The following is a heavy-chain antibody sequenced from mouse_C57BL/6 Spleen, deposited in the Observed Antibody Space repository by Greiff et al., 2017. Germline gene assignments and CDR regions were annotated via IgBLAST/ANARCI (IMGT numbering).Heavy chain of an antibody. CDR1: GYTFTDYE. V-gene: IGHV1-15*01. D-gene: IGHD2-3*01. J-gene: IGHJ2*01. CDR3: TRRRIYDGYYGGY. Sequence: VQLQQSRAELVRPGASVTLSCKASGYTFTDYEMHWVKQTPVHGLEWIGAIDPETGGTAYNQKFKGKAILTADKSSSTAYMELRSLTSEDSAVYYCTRRRIYDGYYGGYWGQGTTLTVSS. CDR2: IDPETGGT.